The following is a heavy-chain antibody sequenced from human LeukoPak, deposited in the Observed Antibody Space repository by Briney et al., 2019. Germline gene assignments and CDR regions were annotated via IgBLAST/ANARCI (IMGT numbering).Heavy chain of an antibody. CDR1: GGSLSGGDCY. CDR2: IHFGGST. J-gene: IGHJ4*02. CDR3: ARDLTTVTII. Sequence: SETLSLTCVVSGGSLSGGDCYWNWIRQRPEKGLEWVGYIHFGGSTYYNPSLKSRITISVDTSKNQFSLDLSSVTAADTAVYYCARDLTTVTIIWGQGTLVTVSS. V-gene: IGHV4-30-4*01. D-gene: IGHD4-17*01.